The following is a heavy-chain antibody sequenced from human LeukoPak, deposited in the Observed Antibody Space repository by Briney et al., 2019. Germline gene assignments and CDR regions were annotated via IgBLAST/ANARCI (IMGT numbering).Heavy chain of an antibody. J-gene: IGHJ4*02. V-gene: IGHV3-21*01. CDR2: TSSSSSYI. Sequence: GXSLRLSCAASGFTFSSYSMNWVRQAPGKGLEWVSSTSSSSSYIYYADSVKGRFTISRDNAKNSLYLQMNSLRAEDTAVYYCAGDWQLELRDASDYWGQGTLVTVSS. CDR3: AGDWQLELRDASDY. CDR1: GFTFSSYS. D-gene: IGHD1-7*01.